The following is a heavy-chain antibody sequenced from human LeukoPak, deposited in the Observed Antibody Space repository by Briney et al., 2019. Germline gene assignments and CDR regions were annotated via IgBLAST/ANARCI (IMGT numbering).Heavy chain of an antibody. J-gene: IGHJ4*02. V-gene: IGHV4-39*01. CDR2: IYYSGST. Sequence: SETLSLTCTVSGGSISSSSYYWGWIRQPPGKGLEWIGSIYYSGSTYYNPSLKSRVTISVDTSKNQFSLKLSSVTAADTAVYYCARLRITAAGRYYFDYWGQGTLVTVSS. D-gene: IGHD6-13*01. CDR3: ARLRITAAGRYYFDY. CDR1: GGSISSSSYY.